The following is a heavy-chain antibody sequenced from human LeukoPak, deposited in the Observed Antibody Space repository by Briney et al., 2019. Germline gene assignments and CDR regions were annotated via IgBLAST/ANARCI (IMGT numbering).Heavy chain of an antibody. V-gene: IGHV5-51*04. CDR3: ARRDFGGKHFDY. CDR2: IYRGDSDT. Sequence: YWSWIRQHPGKGLEWMGIIYRGDSDTRYSPSFQGQVTISADKPISTAYRQWSSLKASYTSTYYCARRDFGGKHFDYWGQGTLVTVSS. CDR1: YW. D-gene: IGHD4-23*01. J-gene: IGHJ4*02.